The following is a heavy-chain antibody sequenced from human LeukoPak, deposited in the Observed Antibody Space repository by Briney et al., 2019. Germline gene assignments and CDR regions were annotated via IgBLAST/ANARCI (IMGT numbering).Heavy chain of an antibody. Sequence: PGGSLRLSCAASGFTFSSYSMNWVRQAPGKGLEWVSYISSSGSTIYYADSVKGRFTISRDNAKNSLYMQMNSLRAEDTAVYYCAREREGRYAYYDFWSGFANNWFDPWGQGTLVSVSS. J-gene: IGHJ5*02. CDR1: GFTFSSYS. CDR2: ISSSGSTI. CDR3: AREREGRYAYYDFWSGFANNWFDP. V-gene: IGHV3-48*01. D-gene: IGHD3-3*01.